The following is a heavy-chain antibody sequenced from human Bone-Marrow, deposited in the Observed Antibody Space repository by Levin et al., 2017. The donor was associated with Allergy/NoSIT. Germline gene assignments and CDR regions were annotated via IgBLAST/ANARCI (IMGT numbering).Heavy chain of an antibody. J-gene: IGHJ4*02. CDR1: GYTFSNYA. V-gene: IGHV7-4-1*02. Sequence: AASVKVSCKASGYTFSNYALNWVRQAPGQGLEWMGWINTNTGTPTYAQGFTGRFVFSSDTSVSTAFLQISSLMTEDTALYFCAREGDDYYGSGGFYRPLGYWGQGALVTVSS. D-gene: IGHD3-10*01. CDR3: AREGDDYYGSGGFYRPLGY. CDR2: INTNTGTP.